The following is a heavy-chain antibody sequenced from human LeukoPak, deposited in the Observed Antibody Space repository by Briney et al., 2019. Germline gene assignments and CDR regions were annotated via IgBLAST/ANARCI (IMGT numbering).Heavy chain of an antibody. CDR1: GGSISSSSYY. CDR2: IYTSGST. Sequence: SETLSLTCTVSGGSISSSSYYWSWIRQPAGKGLEWIGRIYTSGSTNYNPSLKSRVSISVDTSKNQFSLKLSSVTAADTAVYYCARQVAGITKYYFDYWGQGTLVTVSS. D-gene: IGHD1-14*01. CDR3: ARQVAGITKYYFDY. V-gene: IGHV4-61*02. J-gene: IGHJ4*02.